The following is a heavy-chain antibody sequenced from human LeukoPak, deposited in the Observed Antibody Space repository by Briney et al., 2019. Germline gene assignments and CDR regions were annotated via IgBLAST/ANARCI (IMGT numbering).Heavy chain of an antibody. CDR2: IYYSGNT. Sequence: SETLSLTCTVSGGSISTSSYYWGWIRQPPGKGLEWIGSIYYSGNTYYNPSLKSRVTITLDPSKNQFSLKLSSVTAADTAVYYCARHISSGFYEYWGQGTLVTVSS. CDR1: GGSISTSSYY. D-gene: IGHD3-22*01. J-gene: IGHJ4*02. V-gene: IGHV4-39*01. CDR3: ARHISSGFYEY.